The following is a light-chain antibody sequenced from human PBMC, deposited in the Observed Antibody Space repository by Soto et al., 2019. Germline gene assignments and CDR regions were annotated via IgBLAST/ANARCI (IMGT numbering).Light chain of an antibody. CDR2: LGS. V-gene: IGKV2-28*01. CDR3: MQALQTPRT. J-gene: IGKJ1*01. Sequence: DIVMTQSPLSLPVTPGEPASISCRSSQSLLHSNGYNYLDWYLQKPGQSPQLLIYLGSNRASGVHDRFSGSVAGTDFTLKISRVEAEDVGVYYCMQALQTPRTFGQGTKVEIK. CDR1: QSLLHSNGYNY.